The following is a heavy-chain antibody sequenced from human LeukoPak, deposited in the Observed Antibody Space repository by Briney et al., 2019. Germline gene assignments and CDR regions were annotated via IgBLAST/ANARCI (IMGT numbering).Heavy chain of an antibody. CDR3: ARESSGWSPNY. J-gene: IGHJ4*02. V-gene: IGHV3-48*03. Sequence: GGSLRLSCAASGFTFSTHAINWVRQAPGKGLEWISYISSSGTTIYYADSVKGRFTISRDNAKNSLYLHMSSLRGDDMAVYYCARESSGWSPNYWGQGSLVTVSS. CDR1: GFTFSTHA. D-gene: IGHD6-19*01. CDR2: ISSSGTTI.